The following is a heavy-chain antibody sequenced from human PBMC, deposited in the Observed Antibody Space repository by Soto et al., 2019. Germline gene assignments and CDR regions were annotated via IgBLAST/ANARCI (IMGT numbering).Heavy chain of an antibody. Sequence: PSETLSLTCAVSGYSTSSGYYWGWLRQPPGKGLEGIGSIYHGGSTYYNASLNSRVTLSIDMTNNRVSLILNSVTAADTAVYYCARVGPWVPYYYDSSPYTFENWFDPWGQGTLVTVSS. CDR3: ARVGPWVPYYYDSSPYTFENWFDP. D-gene: IGHD3-22*01. CDR1: GYSTSSGYY. V-gene: IGHV4-38-2*01. J-gene: IGHJ5*02. CDR2: IYHGGST.